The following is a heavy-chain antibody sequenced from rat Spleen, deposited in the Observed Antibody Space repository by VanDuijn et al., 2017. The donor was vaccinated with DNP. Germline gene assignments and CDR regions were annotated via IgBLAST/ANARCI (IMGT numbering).Heavy chain of an antibody. CDR2: IGSPAYAP. V-gene: IGHV5-22*01. D-gene: IGHD5-1*01. Sequence: EVQLVESGGDLVQPGRSLKLFCAASGFTFSAYYMAWVRQAPAKGLEWVAYIGSPAYAPYYADSVRGRFTISRDNAKSTLYLQMNSLRSEDMATYYCARWGTGNWDYWGQGVMVTVSS. CDR3: ARWGTGNWDY. J-gene: IGHJ2*01. CDR1: GFTFSAYY.